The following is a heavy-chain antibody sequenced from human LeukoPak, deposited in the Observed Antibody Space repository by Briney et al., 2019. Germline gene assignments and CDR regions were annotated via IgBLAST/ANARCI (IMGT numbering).Heavy chain of an antibody. V-gene: IGHV3-7*03. J-gene: IGHJ3*02. D-gene: IGHD3-22*01. CDR3: ARDYYDSSGYSYDAFDI. CDR1: GFTFSSYW. CDR2: IRQDGSEK. Sequence: GGSLRLSCVASGFTFSSYWMSWVRQAPGEGLEWVANIRQDGSEKYYVDSVKGRFTISRDNAKNSLYLQMNSLRAEDTAVYYCARDYYDSSGYSYDAFDIWGQGRMVTVSS.